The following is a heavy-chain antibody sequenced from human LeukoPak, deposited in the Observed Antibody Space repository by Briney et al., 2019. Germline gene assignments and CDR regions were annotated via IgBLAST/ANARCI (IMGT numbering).Heavy chain of an antibody. D-gene: IGHD5-24*01. Sequence: PSEALSLTCAVYGGSFSGYYWGWIRQPPGKGLEWIGSIYHSGRTYYNPSLKSRVTISVDTSKDQFSLKLSSVTAADTAVYYCARVEMATIFLDYWGQGTLVTVSS. CDR3: ARVEMATIFLDY. CDR1: GGSFSGYY. J-gene: IGHJ4*02. CDR2: IYHSGRT. V-gene: IGHV4-34*01.